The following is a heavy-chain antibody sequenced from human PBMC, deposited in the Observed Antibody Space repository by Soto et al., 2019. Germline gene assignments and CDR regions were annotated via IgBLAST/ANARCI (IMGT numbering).Heavy chain of an antibody. D-gene: IGHD2-15*01. J-gene: IGHJ5*02. V-gene: IGHV4-39*01. CDR3: ARHPRYCSGGSCFLFDP. Sequence: QLQLEESGPGLVKPSETLSLTCTVSGGSISSSSYYWGWIRQPPGKGLEWIGSIYYSGNTYYNPSLKSRVTISVDTPKNQFSLKLSSVTAADTAVYYCARHPRYCSGGSCFLFDPWGQGTLVTVSS. CDR2: IYYSGNT. CDR1: GGSISSSSYY.